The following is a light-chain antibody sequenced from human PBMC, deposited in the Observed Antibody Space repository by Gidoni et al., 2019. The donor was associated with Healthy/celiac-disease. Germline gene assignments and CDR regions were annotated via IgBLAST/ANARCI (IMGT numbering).Light chain of an antibody. V-gene: IGKV1-33*01. CDR3: QQYDNLPLT. CDR1: QDISNY. CDR2: DAS. J-gene: IGKJ4*01. Sequence: DIQMTKSPSSLSASVGDRVTITCQASQDISNYLTWYQQKPGNAPKLLIYDASNLETGVPSRSSGSGSGTDFTFTISSLQPEDIATYYCQQYDNLPLTFGGGTKVEIK.